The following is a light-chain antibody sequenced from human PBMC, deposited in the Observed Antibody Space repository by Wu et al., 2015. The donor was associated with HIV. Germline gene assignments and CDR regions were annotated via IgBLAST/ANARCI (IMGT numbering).Light chain of an antibody. V-gene: IGKV3-15*01. CDR2: DAS. J-gene: IGKJ1*01. CDR1: QSVSSY. CDR3: QQYNNWQT. Sequence: EIVLTQSPATLSLSPGERATLSCRASQSVSSYLAWYQQKPGQAPRLLIYDASTRATGIPARFSGSGSGTEFTLTISSLQSEDFAIYYCQQYNNWQTFGQGTKVEIK.